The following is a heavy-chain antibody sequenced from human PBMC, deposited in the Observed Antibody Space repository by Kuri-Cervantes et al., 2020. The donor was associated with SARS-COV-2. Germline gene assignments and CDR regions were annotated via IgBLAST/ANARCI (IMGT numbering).Heavy chain of an antibody. CDR3: ARQGFSKGGYFDY. Sequence: SETLSLTCAVYGGSFSGYHWSWIRQPPGKGLEWIGEINHSGSTNYNPSLKSRVTISVDTSKNQFSLKLSSVTAADTAVYYCARQGFSKGGYFDYWGQGTLVTVSS. CDR1: GGSFSGYH. V-gene: IGHV4-34*01. CDR2: INHSGST. D-gene: IGHD3-3*01. J-gene: IGHJ4*02.